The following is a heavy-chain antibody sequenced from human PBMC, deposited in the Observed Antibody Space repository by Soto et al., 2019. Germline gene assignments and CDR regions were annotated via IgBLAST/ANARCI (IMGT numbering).Heavy chain of an antibody. V-gene: IGHV4-39*07. D-gene: IGHD1-26*01. J-gene: IGHJ4*02. CDR1: GGSISSSSYY. CDR2: IYHSGSA. Sequence: SETLSLTCTVSGGSISSSSYYWGWIRQPPGKGLEWIGSIYHSGSANYNPSLKSRVTISVHTSKSQFSLELSSVTAADTAVYYCARGLISGSHYSGGWYYFDSWGQGTQVTVPS. CDR3: ARGLISGSHYSGGWYYFDS.